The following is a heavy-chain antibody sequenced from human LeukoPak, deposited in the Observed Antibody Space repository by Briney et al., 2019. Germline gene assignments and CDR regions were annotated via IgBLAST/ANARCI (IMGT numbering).Heavy chain of an antibody. CDR2: IKSDGST. CDR1: GFTFSSYW. Sequence: GGSLRLSCAASGFTFSSYWMHWVRQTPGKGLVWVSRIKSDGSTIYADSVKGRFTISRDNAKNTLYLQMDSLRADDTAVYYCAKDSQSGNPPGYWGQGTLVTVSS. D-gene: IGHD3-10*01. J-gene: IGHJ4*02. CDR3: AKDSQSGNPPGY. V-gene: IGHV3-74*01.